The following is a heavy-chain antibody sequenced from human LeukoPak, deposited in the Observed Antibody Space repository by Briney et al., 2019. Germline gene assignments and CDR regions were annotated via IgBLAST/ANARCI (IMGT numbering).Heavy chain of an antibody. D-gene: IGHD5-18*01. CDR1: GFTFSSYW. V-gene: IGHV3-74*01. Sequence: PGGSLGLSCAASGFTFSSYWMHWVRQAPGKGLVWVSLINNDGSTNYADSVKGRFTISRDNAKSTLFLQMNSLRPEDTAVYFCVMGRAYIHWGRGTMVTVSS. CDR3: VMGRAYIH. CDR2: INNDGST. J-gene: IGHJ4*03.